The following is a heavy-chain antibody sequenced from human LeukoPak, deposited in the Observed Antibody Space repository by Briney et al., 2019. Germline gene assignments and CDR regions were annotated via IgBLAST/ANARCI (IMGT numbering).Heavy chain of an antibody. J-gene: IGHJ4*02. V-gene: IGHV3-23*01. Sequence: GGSLRLSCAASGFTFSSYAMSWVRQAPGKGLEWVSAISGSGGSAYYADSVKGRFTISRDNSKNTLYLQMNSLRAEDTAVYYCAKSRLGKQLWSVFDYWGQGTLVTVSS. CDR1: GFTFSSYA. CDR2: ISGSGGSA. D-gene: IGHD5-18*01. CDR3: AKSRLGKQLWSVFDY.